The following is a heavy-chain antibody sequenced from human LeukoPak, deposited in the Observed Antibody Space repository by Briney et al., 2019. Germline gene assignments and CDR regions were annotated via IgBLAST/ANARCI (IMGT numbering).Heavy chain of an antibody. CDR1: GFTFSSYE. D-gene: IGHD6-19*01. CDR3: ARDEGQWLVPDY. J-gene: IGHJ4*01. Sequence: PGGSLRLSCAASGFTFSSYEMNWVRQAPGKGLEWVSYISSSGSTIYYADSVKGRFTISRDNAKNSLYLQMNSLGAEDTAVYYCARDEGQWLVPDYWGHGTLVTVSS. CDR2: ISSSGSTI. V-gene: IGHV3-48*03.